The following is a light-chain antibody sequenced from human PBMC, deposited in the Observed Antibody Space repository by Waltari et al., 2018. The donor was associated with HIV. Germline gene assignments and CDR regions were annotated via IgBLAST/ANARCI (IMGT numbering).Light chain of an antibody. CDR2: AAS. J-gene: IGKJ2*03. CDR3: QQSYSTPYS. Sequence: QSPSSLSASVGDSVTITCRASQSISSYLNWYQQKPGKAPKLLIYAASSLQSGVPSRFSGSGSGTDFTLTISSLQPEDFATYYCQQSYSTPYSFGQGTKLEIK. CDR1: QSISSY. V-gene: IGKV1-39*01.